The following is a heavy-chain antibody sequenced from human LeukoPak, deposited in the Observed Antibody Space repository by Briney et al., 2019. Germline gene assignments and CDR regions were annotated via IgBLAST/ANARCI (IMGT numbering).Heavy chain of an antibody. CDR3: VRSAGYYDSNGHYYYLGFDV. CDR2: INHSGIT. D-gene: IGHD3-3*01. CDR1: GGLISGHY. J-gene: IGHJ3*01. Sequence: SETLSLTCAVYGGLISGHYWNWIRQPPGKGLEWIGEINHSGITSYNSSLMGRVIISVDTSKNQFSLKLSFVTAADTAFYYCVRSAGYYDSNGHYYYLGFDVWGQGTMVTVSS. V-gene: IGHV4-34*01.